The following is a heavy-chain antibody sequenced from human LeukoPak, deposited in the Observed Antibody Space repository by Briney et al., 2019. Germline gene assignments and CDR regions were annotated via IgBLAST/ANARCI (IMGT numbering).Heavy chain of an antibody. CDR3: ARVMALATFDY. CDR2: IYYSGTA. D-gene: IGHD5-24*01. J-gene: IGHJ4*02. CDR1: GGSISTYY. Sequence: PSETLSLTCTVSGGSISTYYWSWIRQPPGKGLEWIGYIYYSGTANYNPSLKSRVTLSVDTSKNQFSLKLSSVTAADTAVYYCARVMALATFDYWGQGTLVTVSS. V-gene: IGHV4-59*01.